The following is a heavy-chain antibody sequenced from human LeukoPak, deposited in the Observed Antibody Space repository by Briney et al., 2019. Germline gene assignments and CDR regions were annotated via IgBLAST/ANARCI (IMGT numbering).Heavy chain of an antibody. D-gene: IGHD5-24*01. CDR3: ARARDGHINNWFDP. CDR1: GGSINSYY. CDR2: IYYSGST. V-gene: IGHV4-59*01. Sequence: SETLSLTCTVSGGSINSYYWSWIRQPPGKGLEWIGYIYYSGSTEYNPSLKSRVTISVDTSKNQFSLKMSSVTAADTAVYYCARARDGHINNWFDPWGQGTLVAVSS. J-gene: IGHJ5*02.